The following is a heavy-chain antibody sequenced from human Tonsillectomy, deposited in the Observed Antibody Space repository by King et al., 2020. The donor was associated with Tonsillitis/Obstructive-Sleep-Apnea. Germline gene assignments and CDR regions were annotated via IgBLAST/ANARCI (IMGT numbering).Heavy chain of an antibody. CDR2: LRSKAYGGTT. V-gene: IGHV3-49*05. CDR3: TREREGGGHSSGFDY. J-gene: IGHJ4*02. D-gene: IGHD3-22*01. Sequence: GQLVQSGGGLVKPGRSLRLSCTASGFTFGDYAMNWFRQAPGKGLEWVGFLRSKAYGGTTQYAASVKGRITISRDDSKRYAYLQMNSMKTEDTAVYYCTREREGGGHSSGFDYWGQGTLVTVSS. CDR1: GFTFGDYA.